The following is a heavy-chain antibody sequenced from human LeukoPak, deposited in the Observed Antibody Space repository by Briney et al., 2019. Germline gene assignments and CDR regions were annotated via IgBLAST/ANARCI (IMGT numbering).Heavy chain of an antibody. CDR3: ATVLTYYDILTGYYPFDY. CDR1: GYTLTELS. J-gene: IGHJ4*02. CDR2: FDPEDGET. D-gene: IGHD3-9*01. V-gene: IGHV1-24*01. Sequence: GASVKVSCKVSGYTLTELSMHWVRQAPGKGLEWMGGFDPEDGETIYAQKFQGRVTMTEDTSTDTAYMELSSLRSKDTAVYYCATVLTYYDILTGYYPFDYWGQGTLVTVSS.